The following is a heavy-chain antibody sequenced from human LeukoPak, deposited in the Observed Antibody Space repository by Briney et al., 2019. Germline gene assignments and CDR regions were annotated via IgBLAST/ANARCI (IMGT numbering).Heavy chain of an antibody. CDR2: IIPIFGTA. D-gene: IGHD6-13*01. CDR1: GGTFSSYA. CDR3: ARDKTLEYSSSWYRVAFDI. Sequence: SVKVSCKASGGTFSSYAISWVRQAPGQGLEWMGGIIPIFGTANYAQKFQGRVTITTDESTSTAYMELSSLRSEDTAVYYCARDKTLEYSSSWYRVAFDIWGQGTMVTVSS. V-gene: IGHV1-69*05. J-gene: IGHJ3*02.